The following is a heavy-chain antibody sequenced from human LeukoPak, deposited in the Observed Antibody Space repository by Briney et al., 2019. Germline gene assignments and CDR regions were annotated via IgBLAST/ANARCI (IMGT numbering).Heavy chain of an antibody. CDR2: IIPILGIA. CDR3: ARTGSGSYYNEGY. J-gene: IGHJ4*02. V-gene: IGHV1-69*04. D-gene: IGHD3-10*01. Sequence: GASVKVSCKASGGTFSSYAISWVRQAPGQGLEWMGRIIPILGIANYAQKFQGRVTITADKSTSTAYMELSSLRSEDTAVYYCARTGSGSYYNEGYWGQGTLVTVSS. CDR1: GGTFSSYA.